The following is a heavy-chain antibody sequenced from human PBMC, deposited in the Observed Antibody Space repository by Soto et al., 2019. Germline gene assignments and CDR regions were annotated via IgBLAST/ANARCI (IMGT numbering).Heavy chain of an antibody. CDR3: ASGVGRTFYDYIWGSYPRRGPYYFDY. D-gene: IGHD3-16*02. V-gene: IGHV4-59*01. CDR2: IYYSGST. Sequence: QVQLQESGPGLVKPSETLSLTCTVSGGSISSYYWSWIRQPPGKGLEWIGYIYYSGSTNYNPSLKSRVTISVDTSKNQFSLKLSSVTAADTAVYYCASGVGRTFYDYIWGSYPRRGPYYFDYWGQGTLVTVSS. CDR1: GGSISSYY. J-gene: IGHJ4*02.